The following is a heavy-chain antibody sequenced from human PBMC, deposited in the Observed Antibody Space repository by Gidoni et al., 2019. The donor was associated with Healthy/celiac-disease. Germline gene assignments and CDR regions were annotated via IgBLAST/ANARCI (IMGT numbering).Heavy chain of an antibody. D-gene: IGHD3-9*01. J-gene: IGHJ4*02. CDR2: IIPIFGTA. CDR3: ARGGYDILTGYYTDYFDY. Sequence: QVQLVQSGAEVKKPGSSVKVSGKADGGTFSSYAISWVRQAPGQGLEWMGGIIPIFGTANYAQKFQGRVTLTADESTSTAYMELSSLRSEDTAVYYCARGGYDILTGYYTDYFDYWGQGTLVTVSS. V-gene: IGHV1-69*01. CDR1: GGTFSSYA.